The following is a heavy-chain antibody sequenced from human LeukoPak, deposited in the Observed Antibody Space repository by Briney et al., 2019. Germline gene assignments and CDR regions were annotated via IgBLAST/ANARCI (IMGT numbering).Heavy chain of an antibody. V-gene: IGHV3-20*04. CDR1: GFTFDDYG. D-gene: IGHD1-1*01. CDR3: ARDLEGLNWFDP. Sequence: PGGSLRLSCAASGFTFDDYGMSWVRQAPGKGLEWVSGINWNGGSTVYADSVKGRFTISRDNAKNSLYLQMNGLRAEDTALYYCARDLEGLNWFDPWGQGTLVTVSS. CDR2: INWNGGST. J-gene: IGHJ5*02.